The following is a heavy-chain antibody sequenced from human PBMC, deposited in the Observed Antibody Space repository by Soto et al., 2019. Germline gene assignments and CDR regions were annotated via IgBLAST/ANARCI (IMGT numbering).Heavy chain of an antibody. V-gene: IGHV1-69*01. CDR3: ARDRDYYGAGNYYNRIDF. CDR2: IIPIFGTP. CDR1: GGIFSTYA. J-gene: IGHJ4*02. Sequence: QVQLVQSGAEVKKPGSSVKVSCKASGGIFSTYAISWLRQAPGHGLEWVGGIIPIFGTPNYAQRFQGSVTITADESTTTSYMELSRLKSENTAVYYCARDRDYYGAGNYYNRIDFWGQGTLVTVSS. D-gene: IGHD3-10*01.